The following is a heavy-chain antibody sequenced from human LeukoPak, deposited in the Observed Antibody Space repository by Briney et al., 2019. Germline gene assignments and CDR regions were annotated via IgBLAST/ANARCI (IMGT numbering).Heavy chain of an antibody. CDR2: MNQDGTNQ. CDR3: SRSLDY. Sequence: GGSLRLSCVASGFPFSGYWMDWVRQAPGKGMEWVANMNQDGTNQYYAASVKGRFSISRDNAKNSLYLQMNSLRAEDTAVYYCSRSLDYLGQGALVTVSS. V-gene: IGHV3-7*01. J-gene: IGHJ4*02. CDR1: GFPFSGYW.